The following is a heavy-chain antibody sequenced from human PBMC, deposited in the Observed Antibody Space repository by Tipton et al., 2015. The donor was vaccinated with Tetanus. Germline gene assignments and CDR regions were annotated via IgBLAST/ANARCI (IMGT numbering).Heavy chain of an antibody. CDR2: VSAVGDTT. CDR3: AKDRGSRALWYFDL. Sequence: SLRLSCAGTPSTFSGYAMSWVRQAPGQGLEWVSSVSAVGDTTNYVASVKGRFTISRDNSKYTLYLQMNSLRAEDTAVYYCAKDRGSRALWYFDLWGRGTRVFVSS. D-gene: IGHD3-10*01. V-gene: IGHV3-23*01. J-gene: IGHJ2*01. CDR1: PSTFSGYA.